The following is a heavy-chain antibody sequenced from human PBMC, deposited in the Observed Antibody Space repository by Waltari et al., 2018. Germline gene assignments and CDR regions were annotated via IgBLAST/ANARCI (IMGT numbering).Heavy chain of an antibody. CDR3: AKVSTVTTRGGIDY. V-gene: IGHV3-23*01. Sequence: EVQLLESGGGLVQPGGTLRSSCAVYGVTFSSYAMSWVRQGPGKGLEWVSAISGSGGSTYCAGPVKGRFNISRDNSKNTLYLQMNSLRAEDTAVYYCAKVSTVTTRGGIDYWGQGTLVTVSS. J-gene: IGHJ4*02. CDR2: ISGSGGST. D-gene: IGHD4-17*01. CDR1: GVTFSSYA.